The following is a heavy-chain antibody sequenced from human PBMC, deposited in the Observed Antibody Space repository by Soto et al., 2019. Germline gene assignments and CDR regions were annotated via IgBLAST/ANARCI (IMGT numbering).Heavy chain of an antibody. J-gene: IGHJ4*02. Sequence: SGGRLVQPGGSLRLSCAASGFTFNAYSLSWVRQAPGKGLEWVSAISTTGGSTYYADSVKGRFTISRDNSQNTLSLQMNSLRAEDTAVYYCARPDGATYNFRYWGQGTLVTVSS. CDR3: ARPDGATYNFRY. CDR1: GFTFNAYS. CDR2: ISTTGGST. V-gene: IGHV3-23*01. D-gene: IGHD1-1*01.